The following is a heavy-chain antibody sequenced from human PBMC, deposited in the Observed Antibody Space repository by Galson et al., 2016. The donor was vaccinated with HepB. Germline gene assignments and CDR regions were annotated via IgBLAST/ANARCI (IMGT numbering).Heavy chain of an antibody. V-gene: IGHV3-7*01. CDR1: GFTFSRFW. D-gene: IGHD3-10*01. CDR2: TKEDGSEK. Sequence: SLRLSCAASGFTFSRFWMSWVRQAPGKGPEWVANTKEDGSEKYYVDSVKGRFTISRDNAKNSLYLQMKSLRAEDTAVYYCARHMVRGVYGHWYFDLWGRGTLVTVPS. CDR3: ARHMVRGVYGHWYFDL. J-gene: IGHJ2*01.